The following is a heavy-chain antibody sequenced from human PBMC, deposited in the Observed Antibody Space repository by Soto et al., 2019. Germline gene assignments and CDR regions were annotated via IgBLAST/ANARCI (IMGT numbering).Heavy chain of an antibody. CDR3: VRPIGNSWLDF. D-gene: IGHD1-26*01. CDR1: GDSVSSSSVT. CDR2: TYYRSKWYN. Sequence: QVQLQQSEPGLVKPSQTLSLTCAISGDSVSSSSVTWNWIRQSPSRGLEWLGRTYYRSKWYNDYAESVKSRITINPDTSKNQFSLHLNSVTPEDTAVYYCVRPIGNSWLDFWGQGTLVTVSS. J-gene: IGHJ5*01. V-gene: IGHV6-1*01.